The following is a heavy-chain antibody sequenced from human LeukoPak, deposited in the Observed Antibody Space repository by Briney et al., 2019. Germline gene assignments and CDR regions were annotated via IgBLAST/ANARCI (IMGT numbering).Heavy chain of an antibody. CDR2: ISWYSGSI. Sequence: PGGSLRLSCAASGFTFSSYAMSWVRQAPGKGLEWVSGISWYSGSIGYADSVKGRFTISRDNAKNSLYLQMNSLRAEDTALYYCAKIRGYCSSTSCNDAFDIWGQGTMVTVSS. D-gene: IGHD2-2*01. CDR3: AKIRGYCSSTSCNDAFDI. V-gene: IGHV3-9*01. J-gene: IGHJ3*02. CDR1: GFTFSSYA.